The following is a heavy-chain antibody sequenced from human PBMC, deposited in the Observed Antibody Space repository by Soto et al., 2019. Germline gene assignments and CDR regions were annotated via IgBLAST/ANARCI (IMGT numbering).Heavy chain of an antibody. CDR3: ARSIVVVTALDY. J-gene: IGHJ4*02. CDR1: GYTFTGYY. V-gene: IGHV1-8*02. CDR2: MNPNNGNT. Sequence: ASVKVSCKASGYTFTGYYMHWVRQATGQGLEWMGWMNPNNGNTGYAQKFQGRVTMTRNTSITTAYMELSSLRSEDTAVYYCARSIVVVTALDYWGQGTLVTVSS. D-gene: IGHD2-21*02.